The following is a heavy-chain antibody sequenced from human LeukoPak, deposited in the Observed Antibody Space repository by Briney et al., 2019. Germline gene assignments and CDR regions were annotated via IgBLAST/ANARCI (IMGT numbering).Heavy chain of an antibody. Sequence: GGSLRLSCAASGFTFSSHWMHWVRQAPGKGLEWVSSINWNGNRTGYVDSVMGRFTISRDNAKNSLYLQMSSLRAEDTALYYCARGRMSTVTTNFDYWGQGTLVTVSS. D-gene: IGHD4-17*01. CDR1: GFTFSSHW. J-gene: IGHJ4*02. CDR3: ARGRMSTVTTNFDY. CDR2: INWNGNRT. V-gene: IGHV3-20*04.